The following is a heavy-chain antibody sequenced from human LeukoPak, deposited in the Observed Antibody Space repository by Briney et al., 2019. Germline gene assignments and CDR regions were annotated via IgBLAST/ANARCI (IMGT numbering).Heavy chain of an antibody. V-gene: IGHV4-39*01. CDR3: ARHVGPDTRITMLRGVSFPRYNNWFDP. CDR1: GGSFSSNTYY. CDR2: ISYSEST. D-gene: IGHD3-10*01. J-gene: IGHJ5*02. Sequence: PSETLSLTCTVAGGSFSSNTYYWGWIRQPPGKGLEWVGSISYSESTYYNPSLKSLVTISVDTSKNQFSLELLSVAAADTAVYYCARHVGPDTRITMLRGVSFPRYNNWFDPWGQGTLVTVSS.